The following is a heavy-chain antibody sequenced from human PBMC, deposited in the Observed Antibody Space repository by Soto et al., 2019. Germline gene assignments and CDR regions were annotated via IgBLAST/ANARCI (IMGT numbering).Heavy chain of an antibody. D-gene: IGHD3-9*01. CDR2: LSGSGGNT. CDR1: GFTFSNYA. Sequence: EVQLLESGGGLVQPGGSLRLSCAADGFTFSNYAMSWVRQAPGKGLEWVSGLSGSGGNTYYADSVKGRFTIFRDNSNNTLYLQMNSLRAEDTAQYHCAKGYYDMLTGLDCWGQGTLVTVSS. J-gene: IGHJ4*02. CDR3: AKGYYDMLTGLDC. V-gene: IGHV3-23*01.